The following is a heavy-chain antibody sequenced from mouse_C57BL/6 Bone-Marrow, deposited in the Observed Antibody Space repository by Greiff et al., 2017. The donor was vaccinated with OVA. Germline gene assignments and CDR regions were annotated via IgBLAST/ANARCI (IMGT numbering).Heavy chain of an antibody. CDR1: GFSLTSYG. V-gene: IGHV2-2*01. CDR3: ARNWNGAMDY. Sequence: QVQLKESGPGLVQPSQSLSITCTVSGFSLTSYGVHWVRQSPGKGLEWLGVIWSGGSTDYNAAFISRLSISKDNSKSQVFFKKNSLQADDTAIYYCARNWNGAMDYWGQGTSVTVSS. J-gene: IGHJ4*01. CDR2: IWSGGST.